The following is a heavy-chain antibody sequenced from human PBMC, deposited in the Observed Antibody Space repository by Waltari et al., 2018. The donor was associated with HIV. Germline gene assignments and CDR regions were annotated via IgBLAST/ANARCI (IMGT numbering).Heavy chain of an antibody. Sequence: EVQLVESGGGLFKPGGSLRLACAASGFPFNTYSMYWVRQSPGKGVEWVSSISSSSAYIYYADSVKGRFTISRDNAKNSLYLQMNSLRAEDAAVYYCAGDRRGFGYGDFWGQGTLVTVSP. D-gene: IGHD5-18*01. V-gene: IGHV3-21*06. J-gene: IGHJ4*02. CDR1: GFPFNTYS. CDR2: ISSSSAYI. CDR3: AGDRRGFGYGDF.